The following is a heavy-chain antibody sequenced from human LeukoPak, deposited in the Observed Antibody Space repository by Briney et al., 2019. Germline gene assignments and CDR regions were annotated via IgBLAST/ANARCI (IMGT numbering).Heavy chain of an antibody. J-gene: IGHJ6*02. CDR1: GFPFANTW. V-gene: IGHV3-74*01. Sequence: PGGSLRLSCAASGFPFANTWMHWVRQAPGKGLVWVSLINNDGSTRSYADSVKGRFTISRDNAKNTVYLQMNSLRAEDTAVYYCAISTSWYYYYGMDVWGQGTTVTVSS. D-gene: IGHD2-2*01. CDR2: INNDGSTR. CDR3: AISTSWYYYYGMDV.